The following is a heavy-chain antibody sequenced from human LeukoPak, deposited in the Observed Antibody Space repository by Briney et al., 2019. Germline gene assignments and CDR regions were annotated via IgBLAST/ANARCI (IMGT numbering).Heavy chain of an antibody. CDR3: AIVYAVPDKRNALDM. CDR2: IHDDGTTT. CDR1: GFTFSSHW. Sequence: PGGSLRLSCAAFGFTFSSHWMHWVRQAPGKGLVWVSRIHDDGTTTNYADSVKGRFTISRDNAKNTLYLQMNSLRAEDTAVYYCAIVYAVPDKRNALDMWGQGTMVTVSS. V-gene: IGHV3-74*01. D-gene: IGHD2-8*01. J-gene: IGHJ3*02.